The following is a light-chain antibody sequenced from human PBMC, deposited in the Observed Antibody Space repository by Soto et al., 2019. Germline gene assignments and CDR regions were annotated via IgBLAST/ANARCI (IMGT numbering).Light chain of an antibody. J-gene: IGLJ1*01. Sequence: QSALAQPASVSGSPGQSINISCAETSSHVGSYKFVSWYQQHPGKAPKLMIYEGTKRPSGVSNRISGSKSGDTASLTISGLPTEDDGDYYGCSYANSSTACVFGTGTKVTV. CDR2: EGT. CDR1: SSHVGSYKF. V-gene: IGLV2-23*01. CDR3: CSYANSSTACV.